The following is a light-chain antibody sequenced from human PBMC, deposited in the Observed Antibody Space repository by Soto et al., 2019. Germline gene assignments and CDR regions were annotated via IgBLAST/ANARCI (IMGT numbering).Light chain of an antibody. Sequence: EIVTTQSPATLSVSPGERVTLSCRASQSVSSNLAWYQHKLGQAPRLLIYGASTRATGNPARFSGSGSGTEFTLTISSLQSEDFAVYYCQQYNNWPWTFGQGTKVDIK. J-gene: IGKJ1*01. CDR1: QSVSSN. CDR3: QQYNNWPWT. CDR2: GAS. V-gene: IGKV3-15*01.